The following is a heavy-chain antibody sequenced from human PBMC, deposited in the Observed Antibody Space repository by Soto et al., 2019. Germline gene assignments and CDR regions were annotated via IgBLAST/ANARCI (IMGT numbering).Heavy chain of an antibody. CDR3: AHRRDTYYHFWSGYYTLEFDY. Sequence: QITLKESGPTLVKPTQTLTLTCTFSGFSLSTSGVGVGWIRQPPGKALEWLALIYWDDDKRYSPSLKSRLTITKDTSKNQVVLTMTNMDPVDTATYYCAHRRDTYYHFWSGYYTLEFDYWGQGTLVTVSS. J-gene: IGHJ4*02. V-gene: IGHV2-5*02. CDR1: GFSLSTSGVG. CDR2: IYWDDDK. D-gene: IGHD3-3*01.